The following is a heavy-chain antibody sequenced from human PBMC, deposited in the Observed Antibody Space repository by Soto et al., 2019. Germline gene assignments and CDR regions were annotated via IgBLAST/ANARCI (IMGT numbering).Heavy chain of an antibody. CDR2: IYWDGDR. CDR3: VHSRCGGDCLQSYSSHYYYGMDI. D-gene: IGHD2-21*02. V-gene: IGHV2-5*02. Sequence: GPTLVNATQTLTLTCTFSGFSLSTGGMGVGWIRQPPGKALEWLALIYWDGDRRYRPPLMSRLTIAKDTSKNQVVLTMTNMDPVDTATYYCVHSRCGGDCLQSYSSHYYYGMDIWGQGT. CDR1: GFSLSTGGMG. J-gene: IGHJ6*02.